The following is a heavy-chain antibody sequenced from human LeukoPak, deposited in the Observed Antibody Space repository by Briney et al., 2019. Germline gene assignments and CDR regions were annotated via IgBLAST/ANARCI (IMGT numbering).Heavy chain of an antibody. J-gene: IGHJ3*02. D-gene: IGHD3-22*01. Sequence: GESLRISCKGSGYSFTSYWIGWVRQMPGKGLEWMGIIYPGDSDTRYSPSFQGQVTISADKSISTAYLQWSSLKASDTAMYYCARSRADITMIVVVPDAFDIWGQGTMVTVSS. CDR2: IYPGDSDT. V-gene: IGHV5-51*01. CDR1: GYSFTSYW. CDR3: ARSRADITMIVVVPDAFDI.